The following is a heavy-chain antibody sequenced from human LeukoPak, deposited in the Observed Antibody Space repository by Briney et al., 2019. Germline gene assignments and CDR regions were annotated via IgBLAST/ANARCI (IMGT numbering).Heavy chain of an antibody. V-gene: IGHV4-4*02. CDR3: ARAYYDRTYYYYCYMDV. J-gene: IGHJ6*03. D-gene: IGHD3-3*01. CDR2: IYHSGST. Sequence: SPSETLSLTCAVSGGSISSSNWWSWVRQPPGKGLEWIGEIYHSGSTNYNPSLKSRVTISVDKSKNQFSLKLSSVTAADTAVYYCARAYYDRTYYYYCYMDVWGKGTTVTVSS. CDR1: GGSISSSNW.